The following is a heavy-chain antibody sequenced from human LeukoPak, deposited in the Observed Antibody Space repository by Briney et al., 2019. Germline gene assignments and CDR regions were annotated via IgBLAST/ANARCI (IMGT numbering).Heavy chain of an antibody. CDR3: APRVKRRYYYGMDV. V-gene: IGHV4-34*01. CDR1: GGSFSGYY. D-gene: IGHD3-10*01. J-gene: IGHJ6*02. CDR2: INHSGST. Sequence: SETLSLTCAVYGGSFSGYYWSWIRQPPGKGLEWIGEINHSGSTNYNPSLKSRVTISVDTSKNQFSLKLSSVTAADTAVYYCAPRVKRRYYYGMDVWGQGTTVTVSS.